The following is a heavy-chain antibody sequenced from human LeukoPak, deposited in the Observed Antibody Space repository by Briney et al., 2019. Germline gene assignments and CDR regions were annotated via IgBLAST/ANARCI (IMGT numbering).Heavy chain of an antibody. Sequence: SETLSLTCAVYGGSLSGYYWSWIRQPPGKGLEWIGEINHSGSTNYNPSLKSRVTISVDTSKNQFSLKLSSVTAADTAVYYCARRRGNAMVYATKFDYWGQGTLVTVSS. CDR1: GGSLSGYY. V-gene: IGHV4-34*01. CDR3: ARRRGNAMVYATKFDY. D-gene: IGHD2-8*01. CDR2: INHSGST. J-gene: IGHJ4*02.